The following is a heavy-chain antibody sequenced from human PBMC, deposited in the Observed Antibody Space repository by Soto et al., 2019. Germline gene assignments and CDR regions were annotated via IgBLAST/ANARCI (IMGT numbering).Heavy chain of an antibody. CDR1: GRTCMNHW. V-gene: IGHV5-51*01. D-gene: IGHD6-19*01. J-gene: IGHJ3*02. CDR2: IYPGDSDA. CDR3: ARQGDMAATPADAFDI. Sequence: AXESLKISFKVSGRTCMNHWIALVRQIPGKGLEWMGIIYPGDSDARYSPSFAGQVTVSVDKSITTAYLHWSSLEASDSAVYYCARQGDMAATPADAFDIWGQRTWGTVSS.